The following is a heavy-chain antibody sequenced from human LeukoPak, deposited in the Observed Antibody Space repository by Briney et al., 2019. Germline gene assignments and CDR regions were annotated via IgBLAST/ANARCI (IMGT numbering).Heavy chain of an antibody. V-gene: IGHV4-34*01. D-gene: IGHD6-19*01. CDR1: GGSFSGYY. Sequence: SETLSLTCAVYGGSFSGYYWSWIRQPPGKGLEWIGEINHSGSTNYNPSLKSRLTISVDTSKNQFSLKLSSVTAADTAVYYCARAEYSSGSLTFDYWGQGTLVTVSS. CDR3: ARAEYSSGSLTFDY. J-gene: IGHJ4*02. CDR2: INHSGST.